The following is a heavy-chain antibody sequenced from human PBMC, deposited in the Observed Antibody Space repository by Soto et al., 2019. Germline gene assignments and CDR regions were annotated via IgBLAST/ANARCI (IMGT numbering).Heavy chain of an antibody. V-gene: IGHV4-39*01. J-gene: IGHJ4*02. Sequence: PSETLSLTCTVSGGSISSSSYYWGWIRQPPGKGLEWIGSIYYSGSTYYNPSLKSRVTISLDTSKNQFSLKLTSVTAADTAIYYCARRYYYDSSGYYESWGQGTLVTVS. CDR3: ARRYYYDSSGYYES. CDR1: GGSISSSSYY. D-gene: IGHD3-22*01. CDR2: IYYSGST.